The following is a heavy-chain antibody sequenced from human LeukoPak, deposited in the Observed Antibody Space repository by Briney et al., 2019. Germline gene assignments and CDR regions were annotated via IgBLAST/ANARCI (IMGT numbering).Heavy chain of an antibody. D-gene: IGHD3-22*01. CDR3: ARRPGYYDRNGYYYVY. Sequence: PSETLSLTCAVYGGSFSGYYWSWIRQPPGKGLEWIGEINHSGSTNYNPSLKSRVTISVDTSKNQFSLKLSSVTAADTAVYYCARRPGYYDRNGYYYVYWGQGTLVTVSS. J-gene: IGHJ4*02. V-gene: IGHV4-34*01. CDR1: GGSFSGYY. CDR2: INHSGST.